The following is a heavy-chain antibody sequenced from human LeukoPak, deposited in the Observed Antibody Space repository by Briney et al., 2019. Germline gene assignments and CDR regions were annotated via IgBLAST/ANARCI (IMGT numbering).Heavy chain of an antibody. J-gene: IGHJ4*02. CDR2: VSGSVGST. Sequence: VGSLRLSCVASGFTFSSYAMSWVRQTPGRGLEWVSSVSGSVGSTYYADSVKGRFTISRDNSKNTLYLQMNSLRAEDTAVYYCPKDPRVHGGDSWASYFDYWGQGIQVTVSS. CDR1: GFTFSSYA. CDR3: PKDPRVHGGDSWASYFDY. D-gene: IGHD2-21*02. V-gene: IGHV3-23*01.